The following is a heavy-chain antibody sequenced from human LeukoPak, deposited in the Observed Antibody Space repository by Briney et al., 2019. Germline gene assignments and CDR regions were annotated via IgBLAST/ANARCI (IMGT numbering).Heavy chain of an antibody. J-gene: IGHJ4*02. D-gene: IGHD3-22*01. CDR3: ARGSGDSSGCDFDY. CDR2: INHSGST. Sequence: SETLSLTCAVYGGSFSGYYWSWIRQPPGKGLEWIGEINHSGSTNYNPSLKSRVTISVDTSKNQFSLKLSSVTAADTAVYYCARGSGDSSGCDFDYWGQGTLVTVSP. CDR1: GGSFSGYY. V-gene: IGHV4-34*01.